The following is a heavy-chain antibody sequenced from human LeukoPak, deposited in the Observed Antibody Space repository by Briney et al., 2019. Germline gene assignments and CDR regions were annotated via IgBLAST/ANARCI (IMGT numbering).Heavy chain of an antibody. Sequence: ASVKVSCKASGYTFTSYYMRWLRQAPAQGLEWMGIINPSGGSTSYAQKFQGRVTMTRDTSTSTVYMELSSLRSEDTAVYYCARDPLRAALSLGVWGKGTTVTVSS. D-gene: IGHD6-6*01. J-gene: IGHJ6*04. CDR1: GYTFTSYY. CDR2: INPSGGST. CDR3: ARDPLRAALSLGV. V-gene: IGHV1-46*03.